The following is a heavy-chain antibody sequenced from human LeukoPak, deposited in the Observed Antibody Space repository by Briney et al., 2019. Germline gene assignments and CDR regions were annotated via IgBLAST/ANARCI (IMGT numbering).Heavy chain of an antibody. CDR1: GFTFSSYS. Sequence: PGGSLRLSCAASGFTFSSYSMNWVRQAPGKGLEWVSSISSSSSYIYYADSVKGRLTISRDNAKDSLYLQMNSLRAEDTAVYYCARCSVPADDYWGQGTLATVSS. V-gene: IGHV3-21*01. J-gene: IGHJ4*02. CDR2: ISSSSSYI. D-gene: IGHD2-2*01. CDR3: ARCSVPADDY.